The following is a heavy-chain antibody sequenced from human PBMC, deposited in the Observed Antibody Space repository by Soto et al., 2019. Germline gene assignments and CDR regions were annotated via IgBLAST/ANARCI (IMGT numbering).Heavy chain of an antibody. V-gene: IGHV1-69*02. Sequence: SVKVSCKASGGTFSSYTISWVRQAPGQGLEWMGRIIPILGIANYAQKFQGRVTITADKSTSTAYMELSSLRSEDTAVYYCARGGVEGVTQGYYYYGMDVWGQGTTVTVSS. CDR1: GGTFSSYT. CDR3: ARGGVEGVTQGYYYYGMDV. CDR2: IIPILGIA. J-gene: IGHJ6*02. D-gene: IGHD2-21*02.